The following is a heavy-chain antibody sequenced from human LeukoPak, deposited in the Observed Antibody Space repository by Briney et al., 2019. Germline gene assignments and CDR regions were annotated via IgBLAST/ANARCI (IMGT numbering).Heavy chain of an antibody. Sequence: RSETLSLTCTVSGGSISSSNYYWGWLRQPPGRGLECLGSVYYSGNTYYNPSLKSRVTISVDTSKNQFSLKLSSVTAADTAVYYCARAVTSSSSWYKWVNWFDPWGQGTLVTVSS. CDR2: VYYSGNT. CDR3: ARAVTSSSSWYKWVNWFDP. D-gene: IGHD6-13*01. J-gene: IGHJ5*02. CDR1: GGSISSSNYY. V-gene: IGHV4-39*07.